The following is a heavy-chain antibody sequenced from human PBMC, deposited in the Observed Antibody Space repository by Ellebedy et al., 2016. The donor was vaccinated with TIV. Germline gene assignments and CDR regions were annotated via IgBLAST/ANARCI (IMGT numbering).Heavy chain of an antibody. V-gene: IGHV3-66*01. J-gene: IGHJ3*02. D-gene: IGHD4-17*01. Sequence: GESPKISCAASGFTVSSNYMSWVRQAPGKGLEWVSVIYSSGITYYADSVKGRFTISRDNSRDISKNTVYLQMNSLRAEDTAVYYCARVDYGLAFHIWGQGAMVTVSS. CDR2: IYSSGIT. CDR3: ARVDYGLAFHI. CDR1: GFTVSSNY.